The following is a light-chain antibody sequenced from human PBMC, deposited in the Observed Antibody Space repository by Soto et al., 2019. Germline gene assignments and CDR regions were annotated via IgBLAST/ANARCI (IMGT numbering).Light chain of an antibody. V-gene: IGKV1-39*01. CDR1: ETISKY. J-gene: IGKJ1*01. Sequence: DIQMTQSPSSLSASIGDRVTITCRASETISKYLSWYQQKPGEAPNLLVYVASTLQSGVPSRFSGSGSGTVFTLTINSLQTADFATYSCQQSYTRPWTFGQGTKVDIK. CDR2: VAS. CDR3: QQSYTRPWT.